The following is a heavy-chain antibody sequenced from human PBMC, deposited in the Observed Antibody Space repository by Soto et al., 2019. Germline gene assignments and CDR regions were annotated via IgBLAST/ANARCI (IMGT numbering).Heavy chain of an antibody. Sequence: SETLSLTCTVYAGSFNVYYWNWLRQPPGKGLEWIGEINHTGGTHYNPSLKSRVTMSVDTSKNQFSLRLSSVTAADTAIYYCATRITVFGLLIPPFDPCGQGTQVTVSS. J-gene: IGHJ5*02. V-gene: IGHV4-34*01. CDR3: ATRITVFGLLIPPFDP. CDR2: INHTGGT. CDR1: AGSFNVYY. D-gene: IGHD3-3*01.